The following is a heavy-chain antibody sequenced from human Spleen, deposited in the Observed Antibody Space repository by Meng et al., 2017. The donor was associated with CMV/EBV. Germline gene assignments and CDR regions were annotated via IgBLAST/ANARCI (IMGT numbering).Heavy chain of an antibody. CDR1: GGTVSSDVNY. Sequence: SETLSLTCSVSGGTVSSDVNYWNWIRQSPGKGLEWIGYIFYNGTTKYNPSLKSRVSISAHTSKNQFSLKLRSVTAADTAIYYCARDHDYGDAFEIWGQGTTVTVSS. J-gene: IGHJ3*02. D-gene: IGHD4-17*01. CDR2: IFYNGTT. CDR3: ARDHDYGDAFEI. V-gene: IGHV4-61*08.